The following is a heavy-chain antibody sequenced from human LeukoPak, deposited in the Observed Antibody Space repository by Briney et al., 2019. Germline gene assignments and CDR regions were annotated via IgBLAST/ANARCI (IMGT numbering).Heavy chain of an antibody. V-gene: IGHV3-7*04. CDR2: IKQDGSEK. J-gene: IGHJ4*02. Sequence: GGSLRLSCAASGFTFSRYWMTWVRQAPGKGLEWVANIKQDGSEKYYVDSVKGRFTISRDNAKNSLYLQMNSLRAEDTAVYYCARDQYDSSGYYEAYYFDYWGQGTLVTVSS. CDR1: GFTFSRYW. CDR3: ARDQYDSSGYYEAYYFDY. D-gene: IGHD3-22*01.